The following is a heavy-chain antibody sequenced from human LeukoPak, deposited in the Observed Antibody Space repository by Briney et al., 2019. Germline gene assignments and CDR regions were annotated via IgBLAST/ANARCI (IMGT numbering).Heavy chain of an antibody. V-gene: IGHV5-51*01. CDR2: IDPGNSDT. Sequence: GESLKISCKVSGYSFTTYWIGWVRQMPGRGLEWMGIIDPGNSDTSYSPSFQGQVTISADRSISTAYLQWSSLKASDTAMYYCTRFIGYCSGGSCYCDYWGQGTLVTVSS. D-gene: IGHD2-15*01. J-gene: IGHJ4*02. CDR1: GYSFTTYW. CDR3: TRFIGYCSGGSCYCDY.